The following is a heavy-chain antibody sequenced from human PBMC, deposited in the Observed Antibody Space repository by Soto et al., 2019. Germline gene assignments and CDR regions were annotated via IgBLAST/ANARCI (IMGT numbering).Heavy chain of an antibody. Sequence: GGSLRLSCAASGFTFSSYAMSWVRQAPGKGLEWVSAISGSGGSTYYADSVKGRFTISRDNSKNSLYLQMNGLRAEDTAVYYCAKDPTALVSYFDYWGQGTLVTVSS. J-gene: IGHJ4*02. CDR2: ISGSGGST. CDR1: GFTFSSYA. V-gene: IGHV3-23*01. CDR3: AKDPTALVSYFDY. D-gene: IGHD5-18*01.